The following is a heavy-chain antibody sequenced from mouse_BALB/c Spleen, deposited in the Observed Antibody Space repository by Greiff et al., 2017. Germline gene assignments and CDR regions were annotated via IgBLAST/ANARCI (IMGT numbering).Heavy chain of an antibody. CDR3: ARYPRITTSDAMDD. D-gene: IGHD2-4*01. CDR2: ISYSGST. J-gene: IGHJ4*01. CDR1: GYSITSDYA. V-gene: IGHV3-2*02. Sequence: VQLKESGPGLVKPSHSLSLTCTVTGYSITSDYAWNWIRQVPGNKLEWMGYISYSGSTSYNPSLKSRISITRDTSKNQFFLQLNSVTTEDTATYYCARYPRITTSDAMDDWGQGTSVTVSS.